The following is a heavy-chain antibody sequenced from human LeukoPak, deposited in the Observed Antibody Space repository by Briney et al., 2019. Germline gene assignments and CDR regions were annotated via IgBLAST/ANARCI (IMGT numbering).Heavy chain of an antibody. V-gene: IGHV4-59*01. J-gene: IGHJ4*02. D-gene: IGHD6-13*01. CDR3: AREYSSFEY. Sequence: PSETLSLTCTVSGGSISTYYWSWIRQAPGKGLEWIGYINYSGSTDYNPSLKSRVTISVGTSKNQLSLKMRSVTAADTAVYYCAREYSSFEYWGQGTLVTVSS. CDR1: GGSISTYY. CDR2: INYSGST.